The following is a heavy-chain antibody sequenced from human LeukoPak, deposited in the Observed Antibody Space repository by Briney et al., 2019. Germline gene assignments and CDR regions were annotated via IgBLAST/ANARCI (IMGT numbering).Heavy chain of an antibody. CDR3: ASSRYNWNYYYFDY. D-gene: IGHD1-7*01. J-gene: IGHJ4*02. CDR1: GGSISSYY. CDR2: IYYSGST. Sequence: PSETLSLTCTVSGGSISSYYWSWIRQPPGKGLEWIGYIYYSGSTNYNPSLKSRVTISVDTSKNQFSLKLSSVTAADTAVYYCASSRYNWNYYYFDYWGQGTLVTASS. V-gene: IGHV4-59*01.